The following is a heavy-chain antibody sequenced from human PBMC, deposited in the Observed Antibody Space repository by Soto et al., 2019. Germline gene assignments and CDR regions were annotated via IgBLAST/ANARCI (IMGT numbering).Heavy chain of an antibody. Sequence: EVQLVESGGGLVQPGGSLRLSCAVSGLTFSNYWMNWVRQARGKGLVWVSRINSDGSSTDYADSVKGRFTISRDNARNTLYLEMHSLRAEDTALYYCGRGGRIVAAASVDWGQGTLVTVSS. CDR1: GLTFSNYW. J-gene: IGHJ4*02. V-gene: IGHV3-74*01. CDR3: GRGGRIVAAASVD. D-gene: IGHD6-25*01. CDR2: INSDGSST.